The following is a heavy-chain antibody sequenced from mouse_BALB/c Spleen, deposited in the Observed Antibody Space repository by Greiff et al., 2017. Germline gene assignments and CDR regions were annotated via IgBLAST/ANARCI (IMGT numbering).Heavy chain of an antibody. V-gene: IGHV3-6*02. D-gene: IGHD1-1*01. CDR2: ISYDGSN. CDR3: ARESSPSYWYFDV. Sequence: DVKLQESGPGLVKPSQSLSLTCSVTGYSITSGYYWNWIRQFPGNKLEWMGYISYDGSNNYNPSLKNRISITRDTSKNQFFLKLNSVTTEDTATYYCARESSPSYWYFDVWGAGTTVTVSS. J-gene: IGHJ1*01. CDR1: GYSITSGYY.